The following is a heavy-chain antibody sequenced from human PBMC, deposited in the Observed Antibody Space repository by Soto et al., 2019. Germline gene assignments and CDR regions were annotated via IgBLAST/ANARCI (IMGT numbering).Heavy chain of an antibody. CDR2: INIDGSTT. J-gene: IGHJ4*02. CDR1: GFIFGNYW. V-gene: IGHV3-74*01. CDR3: AREGGSYSGFER. D-gene: IGHD1-26*01. Sequence: GGSLTLFCAASGFIFGNYWMHWARHAPGKGLMWVSRINIDGSTTSYADSVQGRLNISRDNAKNTLYLQMNNLKAEDTAVYYCAREGGSYSGFERWGQGVLVTVSS.